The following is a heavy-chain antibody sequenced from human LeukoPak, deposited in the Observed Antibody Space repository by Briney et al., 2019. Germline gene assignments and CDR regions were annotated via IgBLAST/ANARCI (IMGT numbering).Heavy chain of an antibody. J-gene: IGHJ5*02. Sequence: EPSETLSLTCAVYGGSFSGYYWSWIRQPPGKGLEWIGEINHSGSTNYNPSLKSRVTISVDTSKNQFSLKLSSVTVADTAVYYCAREERRGRYCSSTSCPPYNWFDPWGQGTLVTVSS. D-gene: IGHD2-2*01. CDR3: AREERRGRYCSSTSCPPYNWFDP. CDR2: INHSGST. CDR1: GGSFSGYY. V-gene: IGHV4-34*01.